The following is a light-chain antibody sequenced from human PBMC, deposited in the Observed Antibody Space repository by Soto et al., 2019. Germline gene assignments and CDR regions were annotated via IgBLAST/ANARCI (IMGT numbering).Light chain of an antibody. CDR1: NSVIGGYNY. J-gene: IGLJ3*02. Sequence: QSALTQPRSVSGSPGQSVTISCNGTNSVIGGYNYVSWYQQHPGKAPKVMIYDVSRRPSGVPDRFSGSKSGNTASLTISGLQAEDEADYYCCSYAATYNFWVFGGGTKLTVL. CDR2: DVS. CDR3: CSYAATYNFWV. V-gene: IGLV2-11*01.